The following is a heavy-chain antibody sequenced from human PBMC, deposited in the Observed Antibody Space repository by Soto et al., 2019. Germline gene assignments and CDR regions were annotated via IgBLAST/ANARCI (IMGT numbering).Heavy chain of an antibody. V-gene: IGHV3-74*01. CDR3: AREAPYGDPSDY. J-gene: IGHJ4*02. Sequence: HPGGSLRLSCAASGFTFSSYGMHWVRQAPGKGLVWVARINCDGSSTSYADSVKGRFTISRDNAKNTLYLQMNSLRAEDTAVYYCAREAPYGDPSDYWGQGTLVTVSS. CDR1: GFTFSSYG. CDR2: INCDGSST. D-gene: IGHD4-17*01.